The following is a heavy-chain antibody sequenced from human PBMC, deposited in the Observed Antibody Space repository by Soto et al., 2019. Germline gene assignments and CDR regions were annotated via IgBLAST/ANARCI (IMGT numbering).Heavy chain of an antibody. CDR3: ATLEPDIDILTLGDYYYGMDA. Sequence: ASVKVSCKASGYTFTGYYMHWVRQAPGQGLEWMGWINPNSGGTNYAQKFQGRVTMTRDTSIGTAYMELSRLRSDDTAVYYCATLEPDIDILTLGDYYYGMDAWGQGTTVNVSS. CDR1: GYTFTGYY. CDR2: INPNSGGT. J-gene: IGHJ6*02. D-gene: IGHD3-9*01. V-gene: IGHV1-2*02.